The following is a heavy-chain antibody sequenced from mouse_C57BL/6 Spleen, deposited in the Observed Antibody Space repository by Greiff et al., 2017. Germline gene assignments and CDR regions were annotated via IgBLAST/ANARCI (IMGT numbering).Heavy chain of an antibody. V-gene: IGHV1-81*01. CDR3: AREEDYDYDWFAY. D-gene: IGHD2-4*01. Sequence: VQLQESGAELARPGASVKLSCKASGYTFTSYGISWVKQRTGQGLEWIGEIYPRSGNTYYNEKFKGKATLTADKSSSTAYMELRSLTSEDSAVYFCAREEDYDYDWFAYWGQGTLVTVSA. CDR2: IYPRSGNT. CDR1: GYTFTSYG. J-gene: IGHJ3*01.